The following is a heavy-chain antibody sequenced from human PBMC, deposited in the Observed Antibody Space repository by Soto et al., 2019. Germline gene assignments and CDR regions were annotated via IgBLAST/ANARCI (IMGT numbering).Heavy chain of an antibody. Sequence: EVQLLESGGGLVQPGGSLRLSCAASGFTFSSYAMSWVRQAPGKGLEWVSAISGSGGSTYYADSVKSRFTISRDNSKNTLYLQMNSLRAEDTAVYYCAKDGSGWGSLYYYYGMDVWGQGTTVTVSS. V-gene: IGHV3-23*01. CDR1: GFTFSSYA. D-gene: IGHD7-27*01. CDR3: AKDGSGWGSLYYYYGMDV. J-gene: IGHJ6*02. CDR2: ISGSGGST.